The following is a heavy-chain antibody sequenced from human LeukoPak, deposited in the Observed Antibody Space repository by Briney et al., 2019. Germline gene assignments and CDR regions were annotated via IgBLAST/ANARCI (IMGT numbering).Heavy chain of an antibody. CDR2: MNPNSGNT. Sequence: ASVKVSCKASGYTFTSYDINWVRQATGQGLEWMGWMNPNSGNTGYAQKFQGRVTMTRNTSISTAYMELSSLRSEDTAVYYCTTEGGWATIVGATYFAYWGQGTLVTVSS. CDR1: GYTFTSYD. V-gene: IGHV1-8*01. D-gene: IGHD1-26*01. CDR3: TTEGGWATIVGATYFAY. J-gene: IGHJ4*02.